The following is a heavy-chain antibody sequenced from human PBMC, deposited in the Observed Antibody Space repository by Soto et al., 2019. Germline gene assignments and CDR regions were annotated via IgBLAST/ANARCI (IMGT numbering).Heavy chain of an antibody. D-gene: IGHD3-10*01. CDR2: ISGSDGKT. Sequence: PGGSLRLSSAASGFSFGSYALSWVRQAPGKGLEWVSNISGSDGKTFYADSVKGRFSISRDTSQSPLYLQMNSLRADDTAMYYCARWSFLDYWGQGTRVTAPQ. CDR1: GFSFGSYA. J-gene: IGHJ4*02. V-gene: IGHV3-23*01. CDR3: ARWSFLDY.